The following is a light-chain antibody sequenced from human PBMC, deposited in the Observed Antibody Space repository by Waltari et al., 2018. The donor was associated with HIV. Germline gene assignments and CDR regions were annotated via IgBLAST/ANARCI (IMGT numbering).Light chain of an antibody. CDR2: DVS. V-gene: IGLV2-14*03. Sequence: QSALTQPASVSGSPGQSITISCTGTSGDVGVSNYVSWYQHHPGKAPKLMIYDVSERPSGVSKRFSGSKSGSTAYLTISGLQAEDDSHYYCSSYSSTSAVLFGGGTKLTVL. J-gene: IGLJ2*01. CDR1: SGDVGVSNY. CDR3: SSYSSTSAVL.